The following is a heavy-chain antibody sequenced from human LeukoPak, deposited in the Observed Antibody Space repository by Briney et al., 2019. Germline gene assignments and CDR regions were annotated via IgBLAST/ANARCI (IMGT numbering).Heavy chain of an antibody. V-gene: IGHV3-43*01. J-gene: IGHJ2*01. Sequence: GGSLRLSCVASGFTFEEYTMHWVRQASGKGLEWVSLISWGGVSTDYADSVKGRFTLSRDNSKNTLYLQMNSLRAEDTAVYSCAKGFYGSRYWYFHLWGRGILVSVSS. CDR2: ISWGGVST. CDR3: AKGFYGSRYWYFHL. CDR1: GFTFEEYT. D-gene: IGHD3-10*01.